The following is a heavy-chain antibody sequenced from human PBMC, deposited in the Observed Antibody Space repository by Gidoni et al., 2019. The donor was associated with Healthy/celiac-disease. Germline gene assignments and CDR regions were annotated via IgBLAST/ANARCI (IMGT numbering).Heavy chain of an antibody. D-gene: IGHD2-21*02. V-gene: IGHV3-30*01. CDR1: GFTFSSYA. CDR2: ISYDGSNK. J-gene: IGHJ3*02. Sequence: QVQLVESGGGLVQPGRSLRLSCAASGFTFSSYAMHWVRQAPDKGLEWVAVISYDGSNKYYADAVKGRFTISRDNSKNTLYLQMNSLRAEDTAVYYCARDRVTLAFDIWGQGTMVTVSS. CDR3: ARDRVTLAFDI.